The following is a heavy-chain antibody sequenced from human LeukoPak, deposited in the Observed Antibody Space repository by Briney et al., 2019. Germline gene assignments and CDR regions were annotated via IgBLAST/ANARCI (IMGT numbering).Heavy chain of an antibody. CDR1: GGSISSSSSY. J-gene: IGHJ5*02. D-gene: IGHD6-13*01. V-gene: IGHV4-39*01. CDR3: ARPYIASSGEP. Sequence: SETLSLTRTVTGGSISSSSSYWGWIRQPPGKGLEWIGSIYYSGSSYYNPSLKSRVTISVDTSKNQFSLKLSSVTAADTAVYYCARPYIASSGEPWGQGTLVTVSS. CDR2: IYYSGSS.